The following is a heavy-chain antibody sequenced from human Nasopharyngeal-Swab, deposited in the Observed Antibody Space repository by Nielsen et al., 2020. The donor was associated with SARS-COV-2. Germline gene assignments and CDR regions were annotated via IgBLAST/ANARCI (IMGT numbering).Heavy chain of an antibody. V-gene: IGHV1-3*01. Sequence: ASVKVSCKASGYTFTSYAMHWVRQAPGQRLEWMGWINAGNGNTKYSQEFQGRVTITRDTSASTAYMELSSLRSEDTAVYYCARDITFGGVIAPYFDYWGQGTLVTVSS. J-gene: IGHJ4*02. CDR2: INAGNGNT. CDR1: GYTFTSYA. D-gene: IGHD3-16*02. CDR3: ARDITFGGVIAPYFDY.